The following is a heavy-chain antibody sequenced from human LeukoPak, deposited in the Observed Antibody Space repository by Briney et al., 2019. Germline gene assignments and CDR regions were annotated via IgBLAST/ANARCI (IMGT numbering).Heavy chain of an antibody. Sequence: SETLSLTCSVSGGSINSGDYYWSWIRQSAGKGLEWIGRISTSGSTNYNPSLKSRVTISVDTSKNQFSLKLSSVTAADTAVYYCARHVHYYFDYWGQGTLVTVSS. CDR1: GGSINSGDYY. CDR3: ARHVHYYFDY. J-gene: IGHJ4*02. CDR2: ISTSGST. V-gene: IGHV4-61*02.